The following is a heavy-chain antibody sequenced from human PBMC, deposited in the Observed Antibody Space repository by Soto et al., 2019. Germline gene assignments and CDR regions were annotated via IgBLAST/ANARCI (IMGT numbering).Heavy chain of an antibody. V-gene: IGHV1-69*13. CDR1: GGTFSSYA. Sequence: SVKVSCKASGGTFSSYAISWVRQAPGQGLEWMGGIIPIFGTANYAQKFQGRVTITADESTSTAYMELSSLRSEDTAVYYCARGRLGDIVATLPEVFDYWGQGTLVTVSS. CDR2: IIPIFGTA. J-gene: IGHJ4*02. CDR3: ARGRLGDIVATLPEVFDY. D-gene: IGHD5-12*01.